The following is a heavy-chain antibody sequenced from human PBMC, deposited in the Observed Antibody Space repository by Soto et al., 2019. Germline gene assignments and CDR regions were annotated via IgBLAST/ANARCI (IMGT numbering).Heavy chain of an antibody. CDR3: ARVFSGSYSDY. CDR1: GGSIRSNNW. V-gene: IGHV4-4*02. CDR2: IFHSGST. J-gene: IGHJ4*02. Sequence: SETLSLTCAVSGGSIRSNNWWSWVRQPPGKGLEWIGEIFHSGSTNYNPSLKTRVTISLDKSKNQFSLKLSSVTAADTAVYYCARVFSGSYSDYWGQGTLVTVSS. D-gene: IGHD1-26*01.